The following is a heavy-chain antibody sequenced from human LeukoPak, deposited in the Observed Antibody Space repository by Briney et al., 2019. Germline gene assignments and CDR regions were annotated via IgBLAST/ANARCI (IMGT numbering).Heavy chain of an antibody. V-gene: IGHV3-53*01. D-gene: IGHD4-17*01. Sequence: PGGSLRLSCAASGFTVSSNYMSWVRQAPGKGLEWVSVIYSCGSTYYADSVKGRFTISRDNSKNTLYLQMNSLRAEDTAVYYCARAPDYSDEWGYFDYWGQGTLVTVSS. CDR2: IYSCGST. CDR3: ARAPDYSDEWGYFDY. CDR1: GFTVSSNY. J-gene: IGHJ4*02.